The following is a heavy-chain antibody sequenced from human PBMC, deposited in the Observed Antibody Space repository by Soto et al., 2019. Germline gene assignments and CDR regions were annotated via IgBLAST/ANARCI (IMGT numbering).Heavy chain of an antibody. V-gene: IGHV1-3*05. CDR3: TRSAISPYGGLIGPFDY. CDR2: INPANGNT. CDR1: GYTFTAYA. D-gene: IGHD3-16*02. Sequence: QVQLAQSGAEERKPGASVKVSCEATGYTFTAYAMHWVRQAPGQRLEWMGWINPANGNTKYSQKFQGRLTITSDTSANTVSMELNSLTSEATAMYYLTRSAISPYGGLIGPFDYWCQGKLVTVSS. J-gene: IGHJ4*02.